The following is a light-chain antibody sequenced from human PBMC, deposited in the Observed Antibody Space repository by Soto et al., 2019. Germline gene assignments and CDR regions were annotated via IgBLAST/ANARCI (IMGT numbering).Light chain of an antibody. CDR2: GNS. Sequence: QSVLTQPPSVSGAPGQRVTISCTGSSSNIGAGYDVHWYQQLPGTAPKLLIYGNSNRPSGVPDRFSGSKSGTSAPLAITGLQAEDEADYYCQSYDSSLSGHVFGPGTKVTVL. V-gene: IGLV1-40*01. J-gene: IGLJ1*01. CDR3: QSYDSSLSGHV. CDR1: SSNIGAGYD.